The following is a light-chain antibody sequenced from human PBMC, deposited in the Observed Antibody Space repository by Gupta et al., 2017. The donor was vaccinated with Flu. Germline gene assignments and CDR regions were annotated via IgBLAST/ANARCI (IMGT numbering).Light chain of an antibody. CDR2: KVS. CDR3: MQHTHWPRT. Sequence: DVVMTQSPLSLPVTLGQPASISCSSSQSLLSSDGNTYLNWFQQRPGQSPRRLIYKVSNRDSGVPDRFSGSGSGTDFTLKISRVEADDVGVYYCMQHTHWPRTFGQGTKVEIK. V-gene: IGKV2-30*01. CDR1: QSLLSSDGNTY. J-gene: IGKJ1*01.